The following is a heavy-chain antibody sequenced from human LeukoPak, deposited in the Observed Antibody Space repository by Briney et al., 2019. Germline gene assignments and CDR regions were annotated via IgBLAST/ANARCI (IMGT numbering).Heavy chain of an antibody. CDR1: GYTFTDYF. CDR2: INPKNGDT. CDR3: ARDFSSTSNWELDY. J-gene: IGHJ4*02. V-gene: IGHV1-2*06. Sequence: ASVKVSCKASGYTFTDYFIHLVRQAPEQGLEWMGRINPKNGDTESAQQFQGRVTMTRDTSISTAYMELIWLRSDDTAIYYCARDFSSTSNWELDYWGQGTLVTVSP. D-gene: IGHD7-27*01.